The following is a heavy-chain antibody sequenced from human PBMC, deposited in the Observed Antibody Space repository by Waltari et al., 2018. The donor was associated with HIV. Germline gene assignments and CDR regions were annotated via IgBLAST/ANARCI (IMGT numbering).Heavy chain of an antibody. V-gene: IGHV4-4*02. J-gene: IGHJ3*02. CDR2: VYPSGNT. D-gene: IGHD2-2*01. Sequence: QVQLQESGPGLVKPSGTLALTCDVSGGSISSSNWWSWVRQPPGKGLEWIGEVYPSGNTNYNPSLKSRVTISLDKSKNQFSLKLSSVIAADTAIYHCARDRAIVIVPAARSAFDIWGQGTMVTVSS. CDR1: GGSISSSNW. CDR3: ARDRAIVIVPAARSAFDI.